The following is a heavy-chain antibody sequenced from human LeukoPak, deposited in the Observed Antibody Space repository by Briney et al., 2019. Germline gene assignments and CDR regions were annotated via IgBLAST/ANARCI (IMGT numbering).Heavy chain of an antibody. CDR2: IYASGNS. V-gene: IGHV4-4*09. CDR1: DGSISPYP. CDR3: ARHPTSHYGSGPYTSSYFYIDV. Sequence: SETLSLTCTVSDGSISPYPWSWIRQPPGKGLEWIGYIYASGNSNYNPSLKSRVTISLATSNNQFSLKLSSVTAADTAVYYCARHPTSHYGSGPYTSSYFYIDVWGKGTTVTVS. J-gene: IGHJ6*03. D-gene: IGHD3-10*01.